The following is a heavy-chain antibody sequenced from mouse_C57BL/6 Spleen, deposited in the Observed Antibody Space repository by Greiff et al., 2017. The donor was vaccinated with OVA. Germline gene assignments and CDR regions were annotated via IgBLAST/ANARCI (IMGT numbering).Heavy chain of an antibody. CDR1: GYTFTDYE. CDR3: TRSETRAMDY. J-gene: IGHJ4*01. V-gene: IGHV1-15*01. CDR2: IDPETGGT. Sequence: VQLQQSGAELERPGASVTLSCKASGYTFTDYEMHWVKQTPVHGLEWIGAIDPETGGTAYNQKFKGKAILTADKSSSTAYMELRSLTSEDSAVYYCTRSETRAMDYWGQGTSVTVSS.